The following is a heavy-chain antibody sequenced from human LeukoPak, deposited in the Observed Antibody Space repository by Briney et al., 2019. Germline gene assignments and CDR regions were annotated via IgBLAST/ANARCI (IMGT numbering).Heavy chain of an antibody. CDR3: VKCVSPVGYSSGYYYDH. V-gene: IGHV3-64D*09. CDR1: GFTFSSYA. D-gene: IGHD3-22*01. J-gene: IGHJ4*02. Sequence: PGGSLRLSCSASGFTFSSYAMHWVRQAPGKGLEYVSAISTNGGTTYYADSVKGRFTIDRDNSKNTLYLQMSSLRPEDTAVYYCVKCVSPVGYSSGYYYDHWGQGTLVTVSS. CDR2: ISTNGGTT.